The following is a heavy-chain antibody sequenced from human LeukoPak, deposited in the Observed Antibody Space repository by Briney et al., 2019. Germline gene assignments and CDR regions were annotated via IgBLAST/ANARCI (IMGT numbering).Heavy chain of an antibody. D-gene: IGHD4-17*01. Sequence: GVSVRLSCAASGFTFSSYGMHWVRQAPGKGLEWVAVISYEGGNTYYADSVKGRFTISRDNSKNTLYLQVNSLIAEDTAVYYCARWNDYGDYGGDYWGQGTLVTVSS. CDR1: GFTFSSYG. CDR2: ISYEGGNT. CDR3: ARWNDYGDYGGDY. V-gene: IGHV3-30*03. J-gene: IGHJ4*02.